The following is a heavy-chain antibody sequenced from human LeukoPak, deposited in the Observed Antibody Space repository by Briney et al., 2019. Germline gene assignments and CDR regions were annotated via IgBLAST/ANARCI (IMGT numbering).Heavy chain of an antibody. CDR1: GYTFTSYG. V-gene: IGHV1-18*01. J-gene: IGHJ4*02. CDR3: ARQTAEQLSNDY. Sequence: ASVKVSCTASGYTFTSYGISWVRQAPGQGLEWMGWISAYNGNTNYAQKLQGRVTMTTDTSTSTAYMELRSLRSDDTAVYYCARQTAEQLSNDYWGQGTLVTVSS. D-gene: IGHD6-6*01. CDR2: ISAYNGNT.